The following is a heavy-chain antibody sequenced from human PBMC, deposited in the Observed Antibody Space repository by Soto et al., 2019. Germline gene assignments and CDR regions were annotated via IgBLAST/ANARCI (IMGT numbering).Heavy chain of an antibody. CDR2: IDPSDSYT. CDR3: ARHRDXPDSYCSGGSCYDAFDI. D-gene: IGHD2-15*01. CDR1: GYSFTIYW. V-gene: IGHV5-10-1*01. J-gene: IGHJ3*02. Sequence: GESLKISCKGSGYSFTIYWISWVRQMPGKGLEWMGRIDPSDSYTNYSPSFQGHVTISADKSISTAYLQWSSLKASDTAMYYCARHRDXPDSYCSGGSCYDAFDIWGQGTMVTVSS.